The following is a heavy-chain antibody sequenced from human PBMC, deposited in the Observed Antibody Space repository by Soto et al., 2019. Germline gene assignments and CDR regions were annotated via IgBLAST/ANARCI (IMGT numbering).Heavy chain of an antibody. Sequence: PSQTLSLTCAISGDSVSSNSAAWNWIRQSPSRGLEWLGRTYYRSKWYNDYAVSVKSRITINPDTSKNQFSLQLNSVTPEDTAVYCCARGVGQRYYYDSSGNNPNPQRYYYSMDVWVQGTRVTVSS. CDR2: TYYRSKWYN. V-gene: IGHV6-1*01. CDR3: ARGVGQRYYYDSSGNNPNPQRYYYSMDV. J-gene: IGHJ6*02. D-gene: IGHD3-22*01. CDR1: GDSVSSNSAA.